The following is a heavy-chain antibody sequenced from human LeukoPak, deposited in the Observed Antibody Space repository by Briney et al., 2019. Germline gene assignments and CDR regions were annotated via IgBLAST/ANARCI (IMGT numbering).Heavy chain of an antibody. Sequence: ASVKVSCKASGYTFTSYAMNWVRQAPGQGLEWMGWINTNTGNPTYAQGFTGRFVFSLDTSVSTAYLQISSLKAEDTAVYYCVRGRRHYYDSSGYPGENFDYWGQGPLVTVSS. CDR3: VRGRRHYYDSSGYPGENFDY. V-gene: IGHV7-4-1*02. D-gene: IGHD3-22*01. CDR1: GYTFTSYA. CDR2: INTNTGNP. J-gene: IGHJ4*02.